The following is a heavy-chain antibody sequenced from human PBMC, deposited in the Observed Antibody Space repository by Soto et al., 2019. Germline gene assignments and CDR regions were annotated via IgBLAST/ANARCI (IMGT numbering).Heavy chain of an antibody. CDR2: ISYDGSNK. Sequence: GGSLRLSCAASGFTFSSYGMHWVRQAPGKGLEWVAVISYDGSNKYYADSVKGRFTISRDNSKNTLYLQMNSLRAEDTAVYYCAKDVVAVAGTLRGYFDYWGQGTLVTVSS. V-gene: IGHV3-30*18. CDR1: GFTFSSYG. CDR3: AKDVVAVAGTLRGYFDY. J-gene: IGHJ4*02. D-gene: IGHD6-19*01.